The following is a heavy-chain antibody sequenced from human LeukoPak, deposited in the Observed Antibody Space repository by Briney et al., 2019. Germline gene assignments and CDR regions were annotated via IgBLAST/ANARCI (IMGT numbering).Heavy chain of an antibody. CDR1: GFTFSSYW. D-gene: IGHD1-26*01. CDR3: AKDTVGALDY. CDR2: IKQDGSEK. Sequence: GRSLRLSCAASGFTFSSYWMSWVRQAPGKGPEWVANIKQDGSEKFYVDSVKGRFTISRDNAKNSLYLQMNSLRAEDTAVYYCAKDTVGALDYWGQGTLVTVSS. V-gene: IGHV3-7*01. J-gene: IGHJ4*02.